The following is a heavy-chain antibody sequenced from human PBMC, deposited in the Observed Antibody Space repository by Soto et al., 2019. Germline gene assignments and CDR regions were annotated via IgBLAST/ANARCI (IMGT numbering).Heavy chain of an antibody. CDR2: IIPILGIA. D-gene: IGHD2-15*01. CDR3: ARDERYCSGGSCSADYYYYYYMDV. V-gene: IGHV1-69*04. Sequence: SVKVSCKASGGTFSSYTISWVRQAPGQGLEWMGRIIPILGIANYAQKFQGRVTITADKSTSTAYMELSSLRSEDTAVYYCARDERYCSGGSCSADYYYYYYMDVWGKGTTVTVSS. CDR1: GGTFSSYT. J-gene: IGHJ6*03.